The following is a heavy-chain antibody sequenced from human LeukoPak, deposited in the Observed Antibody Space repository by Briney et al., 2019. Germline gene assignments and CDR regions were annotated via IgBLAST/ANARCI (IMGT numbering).Heavy chain of an antibody. J-gene: IGHJ4*02. V-gene: IGHV1-2*02. CDR2: INPNSGGT. Sequence: ASVKVSCKASGYTFTGYYMHWVRQAPGQGLEWMGWINPNSGGTNYAQKFQGRVTMTRDTSISTAYMEPSRLRSDDTAVYYCARVRDILTGPRFDYWGQGTLVTVSA. CDR1: GYTFTGYY. D-gene: IGHD3-9*01. CDR3: ARVRDILTGPRFDY.